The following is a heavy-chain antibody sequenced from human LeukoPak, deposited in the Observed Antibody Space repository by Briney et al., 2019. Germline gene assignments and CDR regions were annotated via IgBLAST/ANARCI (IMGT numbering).Heavy chain of an antibody. D-gene: IGHD5-24*01. Sequence: KFQGRVTITRDTSASTAYMELSSLRSEDTAVYYCASGEMATIPYWGQGTLVTVSS. J-gene: IGHJ4*02. V-gene: IGHV1-3*01. CDR3: ASGEMATIPY.